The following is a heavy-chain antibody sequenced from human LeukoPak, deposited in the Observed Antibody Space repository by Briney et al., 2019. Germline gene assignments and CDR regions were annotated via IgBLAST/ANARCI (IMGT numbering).Heavy chain of an antibody. J-gene: IGHJ4*02. CDR1: GYTFTSYG. V-gene: IGHV1-18*04. Sequence: ASVKVSCKASGYTFTSYGISWVRQAPGQGLEWMGWISAYNGNTNYAQKLQGRVTMTTDTSTSTAYMELRSLRSDDTAVYYCARTLVGVSGGSFQILGDYGFDYGGQGTLVTVSS. D-gene: IGHD2-15*01. CDR2: ISAYNGNT. CDR3: ARTLVGVSGGSFQILGDYGFDY.